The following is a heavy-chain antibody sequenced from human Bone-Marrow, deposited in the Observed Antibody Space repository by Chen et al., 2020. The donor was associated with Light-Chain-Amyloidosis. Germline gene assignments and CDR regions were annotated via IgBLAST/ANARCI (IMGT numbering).Heavy chain of an antibody. D-gene: IGHD6-19*01. V-gene: IGHV3-30*18. CDR2: VADEGGVV. CDR1: GFTLSTYG. CDR3: AKVSNGRYGGSFDS. J-gene: IGHJ5*01. Sequence: QVRLVESGGGVVRPGMSLRLSCAASGFTLSTYGMHWVRQVPGKGLEWVAMVADEGGVVHYEESRNGRLTNFSDNCRDILSLPMTSLISEETAVSHCAKVSNGRYGGSFDSWGHRNLVNVSS.